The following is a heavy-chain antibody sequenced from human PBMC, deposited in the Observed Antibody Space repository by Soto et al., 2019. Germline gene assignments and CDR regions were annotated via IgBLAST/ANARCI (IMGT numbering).Heavy chain of an antibody. CDR2: IIPSFGTA. CDR3: ARVPVAVAGTLKNWFDP. J-gene: IGHJ5*02. CDR1: GGTLSSYA. D-gene: IGHD6-19*01. V-gene: IGHV1-69*13. Sequence: GASVKVSCKASGGTLSSYAICWVRQAPGQGLEWMGGIIPSFGTANYAQKFQGRVTITADESTSTAYMELSSLRSEDTAVYYCARVPVAVAGTLKNWFDPWGQGTLVTVSS.